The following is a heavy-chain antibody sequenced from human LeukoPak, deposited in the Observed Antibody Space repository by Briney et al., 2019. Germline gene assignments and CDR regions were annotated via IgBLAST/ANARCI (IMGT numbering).Heavy chain of an antibody. J-gene: IGHJ4*02. V-gene: IGHV6-1*01. Sequence: SQTLSLTCATFGDSVSSNTATWNWIRQSPSRGLEWLGRTYYRSKWYNDYAISLKSRITFNPDTSKNQFSLQLSSLTPEDTAVYFCARGRAVAGIPFDFWGQGILVTVSS. CDR2: TYYRSKWYN. CDR1: GDSVSSNTAT. D-gene: IGHD6-19*01. CDR3: ARGRAVAGIPFDF.